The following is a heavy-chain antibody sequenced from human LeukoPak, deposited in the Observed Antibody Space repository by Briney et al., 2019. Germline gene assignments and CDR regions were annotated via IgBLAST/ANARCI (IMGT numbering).Heavy chain of an antibody. CDR2: ISYDGSNK. Sequence: GGSLRLSCAASGFTFSSYAMSWVRQAPGKGLEWVAVISYDGSNKYYADSVKGRFTISRDNSKNTLYLQMNSLRAEDTAVYYCARDPAHDYYGSGSLDYWGQGTLVTVSS. V-gene: IGHV3-30*04. D-gene: IGHD3-10*01. CDR1: GFTFSSYA. CDR3: ARDPAHDYYGSGSLDY. J-gene: IGHJ4*02.